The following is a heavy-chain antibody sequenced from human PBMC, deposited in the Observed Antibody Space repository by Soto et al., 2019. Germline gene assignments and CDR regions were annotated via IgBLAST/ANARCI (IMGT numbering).Heavy chain of an antibody. CDR2: IYDNGFT. CDR1: GGSVNGYY. CDR3: ARLPVRGVVRRGFDS. V-gene: IGHV4-59*08. D-gene: IGHD3-10*01. Sequence: QVQLHESGPGLVQPSETLSLTCSVSGGSVNGYYWTWIRQPPGKGLEWIGHIYDNGFTYTNPSLKSRISISVDTSKNLFSLTLNSVTAADTAVYYCARLPVRGVVRRGFDSWGQGALVTVSS. J-gene: IGHJ4*02.